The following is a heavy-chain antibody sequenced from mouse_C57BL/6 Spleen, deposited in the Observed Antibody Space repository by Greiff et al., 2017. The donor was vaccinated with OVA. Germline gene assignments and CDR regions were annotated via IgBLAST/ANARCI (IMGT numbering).Heavy chain of an antibody. D-gene: IGHD1-1*01. CDR3: ARHYYYGSSLSFDY. Sequence: VQLQQSGPELVKPGASVKISCKASGYTFTDYYMNWVKQSHGKSLEWIGDINPNNGGTSYNQKFKGKATLTVDKSSSTAYMELRSLTSEDSAVYYCARHYYYGSSLSFDYWGQGTTLTVSS. J-gene: IGHJ2*01. CDR1: GYTFTDYY. CDR2: INPNNGGT. V-gene: IGHV1-26*01.